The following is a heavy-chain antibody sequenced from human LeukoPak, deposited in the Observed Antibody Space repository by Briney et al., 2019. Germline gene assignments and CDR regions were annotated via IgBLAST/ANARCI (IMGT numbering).Heavy chain of an antibody. Sequence: GRSLRLSCAASGFSFSSYAMHWVRQAPGKGLEWVAVISYDGSNKYSADSVKGRFTISRDNSKNTLYLQMNSLSTEDTAVYYCASSYCGGDCYHFDYWGQGTLVTVSS. V-gene: IGHV3-30-3*01. J-gene: IGHJ4*02. CDR3: ASSYCGGDCYHFDY. CDR1: GFSFSSYA. CDR2: ISYDGSNK. D-gene: IGHD2-21*02.